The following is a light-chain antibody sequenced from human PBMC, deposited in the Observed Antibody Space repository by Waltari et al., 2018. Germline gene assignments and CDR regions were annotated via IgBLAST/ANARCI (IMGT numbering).Light chain of an antibody. CDR2: DVF. CDR1: SSDAGGYKS. Sequence: QSALTQPASVSGSPGQSISISCTGISSDAGGYKSVSWYQHHPGKAPKLLIYDVFNRHSGVSNRFSGSKSGNAASLAISGLQAEDEGVYYCSSYASSPPHVVFGTGTKLTVL. V-gene: IGLV2-14*03. CDR3: SSYASSPPHVV. J-gene: IGLJ2*01.